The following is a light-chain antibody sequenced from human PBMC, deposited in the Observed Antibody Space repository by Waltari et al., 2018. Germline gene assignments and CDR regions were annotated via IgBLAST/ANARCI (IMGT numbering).Light chain of an antibody. Sequence: QSALTQPASVSGSPGQSITISCPGTRSDVGGYNYISWYQQHPGKAPKLMIYDVSNRPSGVSDRFSGSKSGNSASLTISGLQAEDEADYYCSSYTNSNTLVFGGGTNLTVL. V-gene: IGLV2-14*03. J-gene: IGLJ2*01. CDR3: SSYTNSNTLV. CDR2: DVS. CDR1: RSDVGGYNY.